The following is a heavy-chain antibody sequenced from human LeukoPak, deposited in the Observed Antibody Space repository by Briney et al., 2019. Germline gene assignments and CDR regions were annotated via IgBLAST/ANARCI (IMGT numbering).Heavy chain of an antibody. D-gene: IGHD2-15*01. Sequence: GRSLRLSCAASGFTFSSYAMHWVRQAPGKGLEWVAVISYDGSNKYYADSVKGRFTISRDNSKNTLYLQMSSLRAEDTAVYYCARERGLGYCSGSTCYVRWFGPWGQGTLVTVSS. J-gene: IGHJ5*02. CDR2: ISYDGSNK. CDR1: GFTFSSYA. CDR3: ARERGLGYCSGSTCYVRWFGP. V-gene: IGHV3-30-3*01.